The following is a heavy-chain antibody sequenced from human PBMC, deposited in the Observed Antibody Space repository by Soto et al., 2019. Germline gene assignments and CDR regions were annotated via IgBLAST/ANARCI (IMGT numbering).Heavy chain of an antibody. J-gene: IGHJ4*02. CDR2: MNPNSGNT. CDR1: GYTFTSYD. V-gene: IGHV1-8*02. Sequence: QVQLVQSGAEVKKPGASVKVSCKASGYTFTSYDINWVRQATGQGLEWMGWMNPNSGNTGYAQKFQGRVTMTRNTSISTAYMELSSLRSEDTAVYYGASMLRESRTVWDYWGQGTLVTVSS. CDR3: ASMLRESRTVWDY. D-gene: IGHD2-8*01.